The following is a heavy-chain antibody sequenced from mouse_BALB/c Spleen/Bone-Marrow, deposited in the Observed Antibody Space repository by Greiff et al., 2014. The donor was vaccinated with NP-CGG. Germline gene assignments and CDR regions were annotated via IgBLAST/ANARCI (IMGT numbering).Heavy chain of an antibody. Sequence: VKLVESGAELVKPGAPVKLSCKASGYTFTSYWMNWVKQRPGRGLEWIGRIDPSDSETHYNQKFKDKATLTVDKSSSTAYIQLSSLTSEVSAVYYYARALGDGYYYAMDYWGQGTSVTVSS. J-gene: IGHJ4*01. CDR1: GYTFTSYW. CDR3: ARALGDGYYYAMDY. CDR2: IDPSDSET. V-gene: IGHV1-69*02. D-gene: IGHD2-3*01.